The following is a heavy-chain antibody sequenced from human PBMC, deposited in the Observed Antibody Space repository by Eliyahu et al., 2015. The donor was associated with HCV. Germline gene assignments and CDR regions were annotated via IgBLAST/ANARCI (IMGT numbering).Heavy chain of an antibody. CDR2: IYWDDDK. CDR1: GFSLSTSGVG. CDR3: ARIDRDTTGYNSFDS. D-gene: IGHD3-22*01. V-gene: IGHV2-5*02. J-gene: IGHJ4*02. Sequence: QITLKESGPTLVKPTQTLTLTCTFSGFSLSTSGVGVGWIRQPPGKALEWLVTIYWDDDKHFRPSLKRSLTITKDTSKSQVVLTMTNVDPMDTATYYCARIDRDTTGYNSFDSWGQGALVTVSS.